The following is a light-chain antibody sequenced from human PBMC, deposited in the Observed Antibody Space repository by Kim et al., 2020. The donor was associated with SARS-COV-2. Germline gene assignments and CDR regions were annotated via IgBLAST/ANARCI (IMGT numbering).Light chain of an antibody. CDR2: TDN. J-gene: IGLJ2*01. CDR1: SSNIGSNY. Sequence: QSVLTQPPSASGTPGQRVTISCSGSSSNIGSNYVSWYQHLPGTAPKLLIYTDNQRPSGVPDRFSGSKSGTSASLAISGLQSEDEADYYCQAWDSSVVFGGGTQLTVL. CDR3: QAWDSSVV. V-gene: IGLV1-44*01.